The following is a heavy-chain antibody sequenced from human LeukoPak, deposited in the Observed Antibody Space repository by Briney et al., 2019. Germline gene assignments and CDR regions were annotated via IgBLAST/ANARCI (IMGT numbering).Heavy chain of an antibody. V-gene: IGHV3-48*03. CDR1: GFTFSSYE. D-gene: IGHD6-19*01. CDR2: ISSSGSTI. Sequence: PGGSLRLSCAASGFTFSSYEMNWVRQAPGKGLEWVSYISSSGSTIYYADSVKGRFTISRDNAKNSLYLQMNSLRAEDTAVYYCARAVPTGYSSGWGVFDYWGQGTLVTVSS. J-gene: IGHJ4*02. CDR3: ARAVPTGYSSGWGVFDY.